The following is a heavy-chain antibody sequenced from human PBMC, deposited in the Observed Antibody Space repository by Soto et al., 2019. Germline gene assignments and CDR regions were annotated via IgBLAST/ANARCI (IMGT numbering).Heavy chain of an antibody. D-gene: IGHD6-6*01. V-gene: IGHV2-5*01. CDR1: GFSLSTSGVG. Sequence: QSTLKESGPTLVKPTQTLTLTCSFSGFSLSTSGVGVGWIRQPPGKALEWLAHIYWSGDEHYSPSLKSRLSITKDTSKNQVVLTMTNMDPVDTATYYCARGLAARPVLAFDIWGQGTMVTVSS. CDR3: ARGLAARPVLAFDI. J-gene: IGHJ3*02. CDR2: IYWSGDE.